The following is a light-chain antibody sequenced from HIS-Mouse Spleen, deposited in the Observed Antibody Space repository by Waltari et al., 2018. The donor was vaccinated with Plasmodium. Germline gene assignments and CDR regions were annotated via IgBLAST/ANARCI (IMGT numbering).Light chain of an antibody. J-gene: IGLJ3*02. V-gene: IGLV5-37*01. CDR2: YDSDPDK. CDR3: MIWPSNASGV. Sequence: QPVLTQPPSSSASPGESASPTCTLPSDIIVGSYTISWYNKKPGSPPRYLLDYDSDPDKGQGSGVPGRFSGAKDASANTGILLISGLQSEDEADYYCMIWPSNASGVFGGGTKLTVL. CDR1: SDIIVGSYT.